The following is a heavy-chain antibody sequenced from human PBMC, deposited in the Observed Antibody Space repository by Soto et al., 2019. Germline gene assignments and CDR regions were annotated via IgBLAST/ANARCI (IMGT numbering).Heavy chain of an antibody. CDR1: GFTFSSYG. CDR3: ARDPTTVTTASTNSAYYFDY. V-gene: IGHV3-33*01. Sequence: GGSLRLSCAASGFTFSSYGMHWVRQAPGKGLEWVAVIWYDGSNKYYADSVKGRFTISRDNSKNTLYLQMNSLRAEDTAVYYCARDPTTVTTASTNSAYYFDYWGQGTLVTVSS. D-gene: IGHD4-17*01. CDR2: IWYDGSNK. J-gene: IGHJ4*02.